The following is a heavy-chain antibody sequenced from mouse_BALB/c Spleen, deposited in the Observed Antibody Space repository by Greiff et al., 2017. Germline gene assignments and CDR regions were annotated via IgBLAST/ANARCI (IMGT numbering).Heavy chain of an antibody. J-gene: IGHJ4*01. D-gene: IGHD1-1*01. Sequence: EVKLVESGPELVKPGASMKISCKASGYSFTGYTMNWVKQSHGKNLEWIGLINPYNGGTSYNQKFKGKATLTVDKSSSTAYMELLSLTSEDSAVYYCASRGTTVDFYAMDYWGQGTSVTVSS. CDR1: GYSFTGYT. CDR2: INPYNGGT. V-gene: IGHV1-18*01. CDR3: ASRGTTVDFYAMDY.